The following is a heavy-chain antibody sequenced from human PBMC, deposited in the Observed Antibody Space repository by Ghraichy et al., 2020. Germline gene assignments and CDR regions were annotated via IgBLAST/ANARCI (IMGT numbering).Heavy chain of an antibody. D-gene: IGHD5-24*01. V-gene: IGHV3-23*01. Sequence: GGSLRLSCAASGFTFTNYAMSWVRQAPGKGLEWVSSISGSGIGTYYADSVKGRFTISRDNSKNTVSLQMNSLKAEDTAVYYCAKTRKNGYNSGNNWGLGTLVTVSS. CDR3: AKTRKNGYNSGNN. J-gene: IGHJ4*02. CDR2: ISGSGIGT. CDR1: GFTFTNYA.